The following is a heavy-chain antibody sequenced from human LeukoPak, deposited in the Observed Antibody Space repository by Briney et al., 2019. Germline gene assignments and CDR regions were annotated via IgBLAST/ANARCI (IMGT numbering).Heavy chain of an antibody. J-gene: IGHJ3*02. D-gene: IGHD3-22*01. Sequence: PSETLSLTCAVYGGSFSGYYWSWIRQPPGKGLEWIGEINHSGSTNYNPSLKSRVTISVDTSKNQFSLKLSSVTAADTAVYYCARVYRGITMIVVVITPDAFDIWGQGTMATVSS. CDR3: ARVYRGITMIVVVITPDAFDI. CDR1: GGSFSGYY. CDR2: INHSGST. V-gene: IGHV4-34*01.